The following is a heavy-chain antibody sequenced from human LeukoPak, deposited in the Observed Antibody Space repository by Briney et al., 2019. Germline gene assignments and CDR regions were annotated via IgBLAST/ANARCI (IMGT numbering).Heavy chain of an antibody. V-gene: IGHV3-23*01. CDR3: AKVDKGYCSGGSRYVDY. J-gene: IGHJ4*02. D-gene: IGHD2-15*01. CDR1: GFTFSSYA. CDR2: ISGSGGST. Sequence: PGGSLRLSCAASGFTFSSYAMSWVRQAPGKGLEWVSAISGSGGSTYYADSVKGRFTISRDNSKNTLYLQMNSLRAEDTAVYYCAKVDKGYCSGGSRYVDYWGQGTLVTVSS.